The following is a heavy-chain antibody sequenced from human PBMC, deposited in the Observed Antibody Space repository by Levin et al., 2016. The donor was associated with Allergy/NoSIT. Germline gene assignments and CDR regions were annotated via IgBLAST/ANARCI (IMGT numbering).Heavy chain of an antibody. D-gene: IGHD2-21*02. CDR3: ARDHLYCGVDCYPYDY. CDR1: GYSINSGHY. Sequence: SETLSLTCAVSGYSINSGHYWGWIRQPPGKGLEWIGNIYHSGSTFYNPSLKSRVTISLDTSKNQFSLKLSSVTAADTAVYYCARDHLYCGVDCYPYDYWGQGTLVTVSS. CDR2: IYHSGST. V-gene: IGHV4-38-2*02. J-gene: IGHJ4*02.